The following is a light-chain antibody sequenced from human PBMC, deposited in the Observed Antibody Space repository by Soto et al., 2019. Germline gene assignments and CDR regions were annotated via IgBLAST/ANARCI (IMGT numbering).Light chain of an antibody. CDR1: QSVSSY. CDR3: QQRSNLLT. CDR2: DAS. V-gene: IGKV3-11*01. Sequence: EIVLTQSPATLSLSPGERATLSCRASQSVSSYLALYQQKPGQAPRLLIYDASNRATGIPARFSGSGSGTDFTLTSSSLEPEDFAVYYCQQRSNLLTFGGGTKVEIK. J-gene: IGKJ4*01.